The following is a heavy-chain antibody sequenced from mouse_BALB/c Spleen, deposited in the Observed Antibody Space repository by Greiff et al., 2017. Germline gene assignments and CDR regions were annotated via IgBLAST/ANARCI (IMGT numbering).Heavy chain of an antibody. D-gene: IGHD2-3*01. J-gene: IGHJ4*01. Sequence: QVQLTESGAELVRPGSSVKISCKASGYAFSSYWMNWVKQRPGQGLEWIGQIYPGDGDTNYNGKFKGKATLTADKSSSTAYMQLSSLTSEDSAVYFCARSDGYYAMDYWGQGTSVTVSS. CDR2: IYPGDGDT. V-gene: IGHV1-80*01. CDR3: ARSDGYYAMDY. CDR1: GYAFSSYW.